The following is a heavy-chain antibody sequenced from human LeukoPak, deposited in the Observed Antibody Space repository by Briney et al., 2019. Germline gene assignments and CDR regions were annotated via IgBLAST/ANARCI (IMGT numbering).Heavy chain of an antibody. CDR3: AKDLKKAAAGTVDY. D-gene: IGHD6-13*01. CDR1: GFSFSSYG. Sequence: GGSLRLSCAASGFSFSSYGMHWVRQAPGKGLEWVAFIRYDGSNKYYADSVKGRFTISRDNSKNTLYLQMNSLRAEDTAVYYCAKDLKKAAAGTVDYWGQGTLVTVPS. V-gene: IGHV3-30*02. J-gene: IGHJ4*02. CDR2: IRYDGSNK.